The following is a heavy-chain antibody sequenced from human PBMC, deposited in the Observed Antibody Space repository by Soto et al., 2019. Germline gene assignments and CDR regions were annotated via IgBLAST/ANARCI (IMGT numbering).Heavy chain of an antibody. V-gene: IGHV3-30*18. J-gene: IGHJ4*02. CDR3: AKDRGSFPYVDY. D-gene: IGHD3-10*01. CDR1: GFTFSSYG. CDR2: TSYDGSIK. Sequence: QVQLLESGGGVVQPGRSLRLSFAASGFTFSSYGIHWVRQAPGKGLEWVAVTSYDGSIKYYADSVKGRFTISRDNSKSTLHLQVNSLRAEDTAVYYCAKDRGSFPYVDYWGQGTLVTVSS.